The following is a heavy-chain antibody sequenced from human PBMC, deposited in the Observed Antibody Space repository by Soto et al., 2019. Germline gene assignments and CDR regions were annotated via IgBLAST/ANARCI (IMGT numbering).Heavy chain of an antibody. CDR3: ARVAYDSSGYYKWFDY. Sequence: SETLSLTCTVSGGSISSYYWSWIRQPPGKGLEWIGYIYYSWSTNYNHSLKSRLIISVDTSKNLFSLKLSSVTAADTAVYYCARVAYDSSGYYKWFDYWGQGTLVTVSS. D-gene: IGHD3-22*01. CDR2: IYYSWST. V-gene: IGHV4-59*01. J-gene: IGHJ4*02. CDR1: GGSISSYY.